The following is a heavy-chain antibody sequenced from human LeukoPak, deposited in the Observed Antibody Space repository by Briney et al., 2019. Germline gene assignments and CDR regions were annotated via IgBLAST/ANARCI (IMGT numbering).Heavy chain of an antibody. D-gene: IGHD4-17*01. J-gene: IGHJ3*02. CDR3: ARDTDYGDYVFAFDI. CDR1: GFTFSSYG. CDR2: IWYDGSNK. V-gene: IGHV3-33*01. Sequence: PGRSLRLSCAASGFTFSSYGMHWVRQAPGKGLEWVAVIWYDGSNKYYADSVKGRFTISRDNSKNTLYLQMNSLRAEDTAVYYCARDTDYGDYVFAFDIWGQGTMVTVSS.